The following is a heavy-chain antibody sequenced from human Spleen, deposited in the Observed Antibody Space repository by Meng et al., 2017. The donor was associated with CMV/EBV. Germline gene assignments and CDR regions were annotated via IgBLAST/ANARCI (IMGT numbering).Heavy chain of an antibody. CDR3: ARVTAAGGS. J-gene: IGHJ5*02. D-gene: IGHD6-13*01. CDR2: FYDSGNS. CDR1: GGSLSGYY. Sequence: SETLSLTCAVYGGSLSGYYWRWIRQSPGKGLEWIGTFYDSGNSHYNPSLKSRVTISVDTSKNQFSLKVSSVTAADTAVYYCARVTAAGGSWGQGTLVTVSS. V-gene: IGHV4-34*01.